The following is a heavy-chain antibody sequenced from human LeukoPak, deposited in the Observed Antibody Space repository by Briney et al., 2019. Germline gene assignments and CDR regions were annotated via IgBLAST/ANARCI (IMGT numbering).Heavy chain of an antibody. Sequence: SETLSLTCTVSGGSISSSSHYWGWIRQPPGKGLEWIGSIYYSGSTYYKPSLKSRVTISVDTSKNQFSLKLSSVTAADTAVYYCARHYKVPAGGSYYFEYWGQGNLVTVSS. D-gene: IGHD2-2*01. V-gene: IGHV4-39*01. CDR3: ARHYKVPAGGSYYFEY. CDR1: GGSISSSSHY. J-gene: IGHJ4*02. CDR2: IYYSGST.